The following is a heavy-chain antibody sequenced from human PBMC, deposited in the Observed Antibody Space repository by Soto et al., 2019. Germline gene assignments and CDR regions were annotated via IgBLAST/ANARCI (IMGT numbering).Heavy chain of an antibody. V-gene: IGHV5-51*01. D-gene: IGHD6-19*01. J-gene: IGHJ4*02. CDR2: IYPGDSDT. CDR1: GYSFTNYW. Sequence: GESLTLSCKASGYSFTNYWIGWVRQMPGKGLEWMGTIYPGDSDTRYSPSFQGQVTFSVDKSINTAYLHWTSLKASDTAIYYCAIQHPLDSSAWYNWGQGTLVTVS. CDR3: AIQHPLDSSAWYN.